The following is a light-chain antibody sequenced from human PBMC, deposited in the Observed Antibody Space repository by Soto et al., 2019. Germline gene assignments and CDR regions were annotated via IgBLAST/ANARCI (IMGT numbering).Light chain of an antibody. V-gene: IGKV3-20*01. CDR1: QSLSSSY. CDR2: DAS. Sequence: EIELTQSPGTLSSSPGDRVTLSCRASQSLSSSYVAWYQQKPGQAPRLLIYDASSMATGIPDRFSGSGSGADFTLTITRLEPEDFAVYYCQQYVGSPGTFGQGSKVEIK. CDR3: QQYVGSPGT. J-gene: IGKJ1*01.